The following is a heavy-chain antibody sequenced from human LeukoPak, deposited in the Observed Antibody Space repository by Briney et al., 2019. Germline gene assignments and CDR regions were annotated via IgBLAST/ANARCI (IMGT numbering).Heavy chain of an antibody. CDR3: AREEGYRSSTRCSYGMDV. CDR1: GYTFTSYG. J-gene: IGHJ6*02. CDR2: ISAYNGNT. V-gene: IGHV1-18*01. Sequence: ASVKVSCKASGYTFTSYGISWVRQAPGQGLEWMGWISAYNGNTNYAQKLQGRVTMTTDTSTSTAYMELRSLRSDDTAVYYCAREEGYRSSTRCSYGMDVWGQGTTVTVSS. D-gene: IGHD2-2*01.